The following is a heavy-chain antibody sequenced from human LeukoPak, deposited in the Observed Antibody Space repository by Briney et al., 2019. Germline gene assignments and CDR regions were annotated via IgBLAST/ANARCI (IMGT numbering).Heavy chain of an antibody. Sequence: GRSPRLSCAASGFTFSSYGMHWVRQAPGKGLEWVAAIWYAGSNKYYEDSVKGRFTISRDNSKNTLYLQMNSLRAEDTAVYYCARDQDSSGFRYGGMDVWGQGTTVTVSS. CDR1: GFTFSSYG. CDR3: ARDQDSSGFRYGGMDV. V-gene: IGHV3-33*01. D-gene: IGHD3-22*01. J-gene: IGHJ6*02. CDR2: IWYAGSNK.